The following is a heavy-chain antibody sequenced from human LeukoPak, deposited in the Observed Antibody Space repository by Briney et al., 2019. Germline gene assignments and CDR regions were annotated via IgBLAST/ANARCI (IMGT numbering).Heavy chain of an antibody. CDR2: TYYRSKWYN. V-gene: IGHV6-1*01. J-gene: IGHJ4*02. CDR1: GDSVSSKSAA. D-gene: IGHD3-10*01. CDR3: ARGGSGLDY. Sequence: QTLSLTCVISGDSVSSKSAAWDWIRQYPSRGLEWLGRTYYRSKWYNDYAVSVESRITINPDTSKNQFSLQLNSVTPEDTAMYYCARGGSGLDYWGQGTLVTVSS.